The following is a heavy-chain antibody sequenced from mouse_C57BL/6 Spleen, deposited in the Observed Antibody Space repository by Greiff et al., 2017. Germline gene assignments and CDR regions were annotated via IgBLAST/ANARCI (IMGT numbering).Heavy chain of an antibody. CDR1: GYTFTSYW. J-gene: IGHJ4*01. D-gene: IGHD2-4*01. Sequence: QVQLQQPGAELVKPGASVKLSCKASGYTFTSYWMHWVKQRPGQGLEWIGLIHPSSGSTNYNEKFKSKATLTVDKSSSTAYMQPSRLTSEDSAVYYCARGCDYDTWDYAMDYWGQGTSVTVSS. CDR2: IHPSSGST. CDR3: ARGCDYDTWDYAMDY. V-gene: IGHV1-64*01.